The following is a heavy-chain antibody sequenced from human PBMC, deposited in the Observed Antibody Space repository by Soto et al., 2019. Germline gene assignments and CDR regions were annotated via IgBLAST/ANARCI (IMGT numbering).Heavy chain of an antibody. V-gene: IGHV3-21*01. CDR2: ISSSRSYI. J-gene: IGHJ4*02. D-gene: IGHD5-12*01. CDR3: ARDRRDGYNFDY. Sequence: PGGSLRLSCAASGFTFSSYGMHWVRQAPGKGLEWVSAISSSRSYIYYADSVKGRFTISRDNAKNSLYLQMNSLRAEDTAVFYCARDRRDGYNFDYWGQGTLVTVSS. CDR1: GFTFSSYG.